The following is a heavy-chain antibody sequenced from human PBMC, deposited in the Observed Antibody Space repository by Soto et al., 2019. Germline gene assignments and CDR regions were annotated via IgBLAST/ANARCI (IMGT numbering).Heavy chain of an antibody. Sequence: GGSLRLSCAASGFTFSSYGMHWVRQAPGKGLEWVAVIWYDGSNKYYADSVKGRFTISRDNSKNTLYLQMNSLRAEDTAVYYCAREYYYGSRTTDYWGQGTLVTVSS. CDR1: GFTFSSYG. V-gene: IGHV3-33*01. CDR2: IWYDGSNK. D-gene: IGHD3-10*01. CDR3: AREYYYGSRTTDY. J-gene: IGHJ4*02.